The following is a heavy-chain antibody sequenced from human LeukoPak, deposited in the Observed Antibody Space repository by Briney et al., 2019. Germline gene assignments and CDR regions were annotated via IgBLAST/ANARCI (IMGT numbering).Heavy chain of an antibody. V-gene: IGHV1-69*13. Sequence: ASVKVSCKASGGTFSSYAISWVRQAPGQGLEWMGGIIPIFGTANYAQKFQGRVTITADESTSTAYMELSSLRSEDTAVCYCARLESAAAGNRWFDPWGQGILVTVSS. CDR1: GGTFSSYA. CDR3: ARLESAAAGNRWFDP. D-gene: IGHD6-13*01. J-gene: IGHJ5*02. CDR2: IIPIFGTA.